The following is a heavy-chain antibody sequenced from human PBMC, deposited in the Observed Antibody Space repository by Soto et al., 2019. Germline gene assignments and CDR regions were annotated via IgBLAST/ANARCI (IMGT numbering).Heavy chain of an antibody. J-gene: IGHJ6*02. CDR2: IIPIFGTA. V-gene: IGHV1-69*06. Sequence: GASVKVSCKASGGTFSSYAISWVRQAPGQGLAWMGGIIPIFGTANYAQKFQGRVTITADKSTSTAYMELSSLRSEDTAGYYCARAPWGGGKWGSYYDGMDVWGQGTTVTVSS. D-gene: IGHD3-16*01. CDR3: ARAPWGGGKWGSYYDGMDV. CDR1: GGTFSSYA.